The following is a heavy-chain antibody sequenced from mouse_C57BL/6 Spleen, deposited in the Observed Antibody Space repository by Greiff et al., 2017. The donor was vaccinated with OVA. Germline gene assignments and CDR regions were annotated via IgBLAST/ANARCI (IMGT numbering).Heavy chain of an antibody. CDR3: ARKGYGSSYVDY. D-gene: IGHD1-1*01. V-gene: IGHV1-50*01. CDR1: GYTFTSYW. Sequence: QVHVKQPGAELVKPGASVKLSCKASGYTFTSYWMQWVKQRPGQGLEWIGEIDPSDSYTNYNQKFKGKATLTVDTSSSTAYMQLSSLTSEDSAVYYCARKGYGSSYVDYWGQGTTLTVSS. CDR2: IDPSDSYT. J-gene: IGHJ2*01.